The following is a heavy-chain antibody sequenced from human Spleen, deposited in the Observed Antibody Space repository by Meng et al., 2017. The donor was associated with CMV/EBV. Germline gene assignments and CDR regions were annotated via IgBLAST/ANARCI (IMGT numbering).Heavy chain of an antibody. Sequence: GESLKISCAVSGFTFSSYAMTWVRQAPGRGLEWVSDISASGTNTYHTDSVKGRFTISRDNSKNTLYLQMNSLRAEDTAVYYCAKDNGYLGVWGQGTTVTVSS. CDR1: GFTFSSYA. CDR2: ISASGTNT. CDR3: AKDNGYLGV. D-gene: IGHD2-2*03. J-gene: IGHJ6*02. V-gene: IGHV3-23*01.